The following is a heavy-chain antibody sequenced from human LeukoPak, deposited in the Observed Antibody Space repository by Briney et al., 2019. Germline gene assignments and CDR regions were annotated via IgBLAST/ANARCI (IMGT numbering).Heavy chain of an antibody. Sequence: GGSLRLSCAASGFAFSSFAMGWVRQSPGKGLEWLSTINGGGNTTFYADSVKGRFTISRDNSKNTLYLHMDSLRPDDTAIYYCTKELHVAVAVADYYYFYMDVWGRGTAVSLSS. D-gene: IGHD6-19*01. J-gene: IGHJ6*03. CDR2: INGGGNTT. CDR3: TKELHVAVAVADYYYFYMDV. V-gene: IGHV3-23*01. CDR1: GFAFSSFA.